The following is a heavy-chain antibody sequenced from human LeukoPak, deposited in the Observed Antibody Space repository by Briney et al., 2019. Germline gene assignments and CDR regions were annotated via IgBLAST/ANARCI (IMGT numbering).Heavy chain of an antibody. D-gene: IGHD2-2*01. CDR3: ATPYCSSTSCYDAFDI. J-gene: IGHJ3*02. Sequence: SETLSLTCTVSGYSISSGYYWGWIRQRQGEGLEWLGRIYHSGSTYYNPSLKSRVTISVDTSKNQFSLKLSSVTAADTAVYYCATPYCSSTSCYDAFDIWGQGTMVTVSS. V-gene: IGHV4-38-2*02. CDR2: IYHSGST. CDR1: GYSISSGYY.